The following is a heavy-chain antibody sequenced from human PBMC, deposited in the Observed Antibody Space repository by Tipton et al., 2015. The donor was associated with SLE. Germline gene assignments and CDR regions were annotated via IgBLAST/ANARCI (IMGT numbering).Heavy chain of an antibody. CDR2: IYTSGST. J-gene: IGHJ4*02. V-gene: IGHV4-4*07. Sequence: TLSLTCTVSGCSISSYYWSWIRQPAGKGLEWIGRIYTSGSTNYNPSLKSRLTMSVDTSKNQFSLKLSSVTAADTVVYYCARLGGYYDSSGYSYYFDYWGQGTLVTVSS. CDR1: GCSISSYY. D-gene: IGHD3-22*01. CDR3: ARLGGYYDSSGYSYYFDY.